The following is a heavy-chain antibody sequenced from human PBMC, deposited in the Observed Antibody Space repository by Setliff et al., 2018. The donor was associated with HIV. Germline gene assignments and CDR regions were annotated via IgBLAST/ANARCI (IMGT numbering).Heavy chain of an antibody. Sequence: GGSLRLSCAASGFAFSFYAMNWVRQAPGKGLEWVSYISSRGSTIYYADSGKGRFTISRDNAKNSLYLQMNTLRAEDTAVYFCARSPYGDYGLDYWGQGTLVTVSS. CDR1: GFAFSFYA. CDR3: ARSPYGDYGLDY. D-gene: IGHD4-17*01. J-gene: IGHJ4*02. CDR2: ISSRGSTI. V-gene: IGHV3-48*04.